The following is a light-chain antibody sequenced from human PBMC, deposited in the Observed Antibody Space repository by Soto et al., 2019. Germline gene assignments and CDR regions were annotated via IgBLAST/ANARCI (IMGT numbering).Light chain of an antibody. CDR2: DSS. Sequence: EIVLTQSPATLSVSPGERATLSCRASQNIGNKLAWYQQRPGQAPRLLIFDSSTPARRIPARFSGSGSGTEFTLTISSLQSEDFALYYCQQYNDWPYTFGQGTQLDIK. V-gene: IGKV3-15*01. CDR3: QQYNDWPYT. J-gene: IGKJ2*01. CDR1: QNIGNK.